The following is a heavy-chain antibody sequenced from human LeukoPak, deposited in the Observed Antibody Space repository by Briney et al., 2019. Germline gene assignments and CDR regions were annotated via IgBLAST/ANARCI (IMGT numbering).Heavy chain of an antibody. CDR1: GYTFTTYK. D-gene: IGHD2-21*02. J-gene: IGHJ5*02. Sequence: ASVKVSCKASGYTFTTYKMHWVRQAPGQGLEWVGIINPSDGDRRNAQKFRGRVTMTRDTSTSTVYMELSSLRSDDTAVYYCARSGDGNWFDPWGQGTLVTVSS. CDR2: INPSDGDR. CDR3: ARSGDGNWFDP. V-gene: IGHV1-46*01.